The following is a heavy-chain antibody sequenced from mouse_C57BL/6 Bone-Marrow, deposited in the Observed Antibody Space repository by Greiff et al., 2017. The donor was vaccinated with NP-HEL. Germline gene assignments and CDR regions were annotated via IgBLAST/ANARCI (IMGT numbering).Heavy chain of an antibody. V-gene: IGHV1-59*01. J-gene: IGHJ2*01. CDR3: ARGGYYYFDY. CDR2: IDPSDSYT. CDR1: GYTFTSYW. Sequence: QAQLQQPGAELVRPGTSVKLSCKASGYTFTSYWMHWVKQRPGQGLEWIGVIDPSDSYTNYNQKFKGKATLTVDTSSSTAYMQLSSLTSEDSAVYYCARGGYYYFDYWGQGTTLTVSS. D-gene: IGHD2-3*01.